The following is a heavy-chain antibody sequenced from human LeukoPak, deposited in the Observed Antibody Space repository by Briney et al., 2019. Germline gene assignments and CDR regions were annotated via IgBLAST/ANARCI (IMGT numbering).Heavy chain of an antibody. V-gene: IGHV1-2*02. CDR1: GYTFTDYF. J-gene: IGHJ4*02. CDR2: INPNSGGT. CDR3: ASDDHFHRTTGTTSLDY. D-gene: IGHD1-1*01. Sequence: ASVKVSCKASGYTFTDYFMHWVRQAPGQGLEWMGWINPNSGGTNYAQKFQGRVTMTRDTSISTAYMELGRLRSDDTAVYYCASDDHFHRTTGTTSLDYWGQGTLVTVSS.